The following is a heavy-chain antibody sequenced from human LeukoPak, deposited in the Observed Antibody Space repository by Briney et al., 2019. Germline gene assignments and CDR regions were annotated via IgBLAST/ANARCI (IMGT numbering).Heavy chain of an antibody. J-gene: IGHJ3*02. V-gene: IGHV1-18*01. CDR2: ISAYNGNT. Sequence: ASVKVSCKASGYTFTSYAMHWVRQAPGQRLEWMGWISAYNGNTNYAQKLQGRVTMTTDTSTSTAYMELRSLRSDDTAVYYCARDLPYYRPPPHAFDIWGQGTMVTVSS. CDR3: ARDLPYYRPPPHAFDI. D-gene: IGHD3-10*01. CDR1: GYTFTSYA.